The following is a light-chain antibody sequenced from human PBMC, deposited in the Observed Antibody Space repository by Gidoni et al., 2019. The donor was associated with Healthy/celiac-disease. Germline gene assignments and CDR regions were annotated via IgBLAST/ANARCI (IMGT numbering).Light chain of an antibody. CDR2: EVS. V-gene: IGLV2-14*01. Sequence: QSALTQPASVSGSPGQSITISCTGTSSDVGGYNYVSWYQQHSGKAPQPMIYEVSDRPSGVSIRFSGSKSGNTASLNISGLQAEDEADYYCSSYTSSSTVVFGGGTKLTVL. CDR3: SSYTSSSTVV. CDR1: SSDVGGYNY. J-gene: IGLJ2*01.